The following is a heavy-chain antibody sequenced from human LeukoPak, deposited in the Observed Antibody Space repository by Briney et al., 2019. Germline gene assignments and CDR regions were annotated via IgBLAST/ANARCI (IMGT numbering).Heavy chain of an antibody. CDR3: ARGRMGYYCGSESYHIDY. J-gene: IGHJ4*02. CDR1: GGSFSGYY. Sequence: SETLSLTCAVYGGSFSGYYWSWIRQPPGKGLEWIGEINHSGSTNYNPSLTSRVTISVDTSKNQFSLKLSSVAAADTAVYYCARGRMGYYCGSESYHIDYWGQGTLVTVSS. V-gene: IGHV4-34*01. CDR2: INHSGST. D-gene: IGHD3-10*01.